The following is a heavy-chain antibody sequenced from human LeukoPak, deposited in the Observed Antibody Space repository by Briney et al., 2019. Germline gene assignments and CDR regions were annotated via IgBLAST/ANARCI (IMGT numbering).Heavy chain of an antibody. Sequence: SVKVSCKASGGTFSSYAISWVRQAPGQGLEWMGGIIPIFGTANYAQKFQGRVTITADESTSTAYVELSSLRSEETAVYYCARVSRPRGVIIREWAQGTLVSVS. D-gene: IGHD3-10*01. V-gene: IGHV1-69*13. CDR2: IIPIFGTA. J-gene: IGHJ4*02. CDR3: ARVSRPRGVIIRE. CDR1: GGTFSSYA.